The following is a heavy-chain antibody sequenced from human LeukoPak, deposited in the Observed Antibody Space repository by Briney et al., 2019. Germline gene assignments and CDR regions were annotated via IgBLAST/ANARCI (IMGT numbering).Heavy chain of an antibody. CDR1: GDSVSSNSAA. Sequence: SQTLSLTCAISGDSVSSNSAAWNWIRQSPSRGLEWLGRTYYRSKWYNDYAVSVKSRITINPDTSKNQFSLQLNSVTPEDTAVYYCARDLPLYYDSSGYHYYYYYYMDVWGKGTTVTVSS. J-gene: IGHJ6*03. D-gene: IGHD3-22*01. CDR2: TYYRSKWYN. V-gene: IGHV6-1*01. CDR3: ARDLPLYYDSSGYHYYYYYYMDV.